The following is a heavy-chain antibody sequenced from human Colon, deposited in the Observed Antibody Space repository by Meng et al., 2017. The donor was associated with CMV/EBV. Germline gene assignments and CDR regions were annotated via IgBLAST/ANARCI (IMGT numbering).Heavy chain of an antibody. D-gene: IGHD6-13*01. CDR2: ISGTGEST. V-gene: IGHV3-23*01. J-gene: IGHJ4*02. CDR1: GFSFYSYA. Sequence: GESLKISCAASGFSFYSYALAWVRQAPGKGLEWVACISGTGESTYYADSVKGRFTISRDNFKNTVYLQMNSLRADDTAVYYCAKALSTIAARPTPFDYWGQGSLVTVSS. CDR3: AKALSTIAARPTPFDY.